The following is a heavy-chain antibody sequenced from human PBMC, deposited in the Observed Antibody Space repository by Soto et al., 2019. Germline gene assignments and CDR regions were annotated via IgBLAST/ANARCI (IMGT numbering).Heavy chain of an antibody. J-gene: IGHJ6*02. CDR1: GYTFTGYY. CDR3: ARDLREKRIFRGKPRHYYYGLDV. D-gene: IGHD3-10*01. Sequence: QVQLVQSGAEVKKPGASVKVSCKASGYTFTGYYLHWVRQAPGQGLEWIGWIHPSSGATNYAQKFQDWVTMTRDTSINTAYMEVSRLKSDDTAVYYCARDLREKRIFRGKPRHYYYGLDVWGQGTTVIVSS. V-gene: IGHV1-2*04. CDR2: IHPSSGAT.